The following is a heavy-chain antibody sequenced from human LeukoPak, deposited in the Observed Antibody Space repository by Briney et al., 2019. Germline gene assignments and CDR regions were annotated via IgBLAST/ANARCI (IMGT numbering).Heavy chain of an antibody. CDR3: AKELWFGEPY. CDR2: ISSSSSYI. D-gene: IGHD3-10*01. V-gene: IGHV3-21*04. CDR1: GFTFSSYS. Sequence: GGSLRLSCAASGFTFSSYSMNWVRQAPGKGLEWVSSISSSSSYIYYADSVKGRFTISRDDSKNTLFLQMNSLRVEDTAVYYCAKELWFGEPYWGQGTLVTVSS. J-gene: IGHJ4*02.